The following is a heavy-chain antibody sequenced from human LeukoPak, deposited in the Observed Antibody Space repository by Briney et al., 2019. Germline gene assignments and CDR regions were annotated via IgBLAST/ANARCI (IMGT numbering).Heavy chain of an antibody. D-gene: IGHD4/OR15-4a*01. CDR3: ARGGAWRVC. CDR1: GFTFSSYW. CDR2: MNQDGSEK. V-gene: IGHV3-7*01. J-gene: IGHJ4*02. Sequence: PGGSLRLSCAASGFTFSSYWMSWVRQAPGKRLEWVANMNQDGSEKNYEDSAKGRFTIARDNAKNSLYLQMNSLRAEDTAVYYCARGGAWRVCWGQGILVTVSS.